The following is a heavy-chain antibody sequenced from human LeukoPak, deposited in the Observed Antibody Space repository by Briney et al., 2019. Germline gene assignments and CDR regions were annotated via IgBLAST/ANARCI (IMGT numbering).Heavy chain of an antibody. CDR1: GYTFTSYG. CDR2: ISAYNGNT. Sequence: ASVKVSCKASGYTFTSYGISWVRQAPGQGLEWMGWISAYNGNTNYPQKLQGRVTMTTDTSTSTAYMELRSLRSDDTAVYYCTRSKIVVVPAAPYYFDYWAQGTLVTVSS. V-gene: IGHV1-18*01. D-gene: IGHD2-2*01. J-gene: IGHJ4*02. CDR3: TRSKIVVVPAAPYYFDY.